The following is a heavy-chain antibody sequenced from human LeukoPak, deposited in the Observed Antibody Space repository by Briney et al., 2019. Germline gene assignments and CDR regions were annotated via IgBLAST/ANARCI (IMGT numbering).Heavy chain of an antibody. CDR3: ARSQYYYDTSGYYFVDY. Sequence: GGSLRLSCAASGFTFSSYSMNWVRQAPGKGLEWVSSISSSSSYIYYADSVKGRFTISRDNAKNSLYLQMNSLRTEDTAVYFCARSQYYYDTSGYYFVDYWGQGTQVTVSS. J-gene: IGHJ4*02. CDR2: ISSSSSYI. D-gene: IGHD3-22*01. CDR1: GFTFSSYS. V-gene: IGHV3-21*01.